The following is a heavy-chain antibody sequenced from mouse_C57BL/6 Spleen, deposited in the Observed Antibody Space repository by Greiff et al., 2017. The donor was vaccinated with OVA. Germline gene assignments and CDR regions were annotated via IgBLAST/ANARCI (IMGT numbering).Heavy chain of an antibody. J-gene: IGHJ2*01. V-gene: IGHV1-69*01. CDR2: IDPSDSYT. CDR1: GYTFTSYW. Sequence: QVQLKQPGAELVMPGASVKLSCKASGYTFTSYWMHWVKQRPGQGLEWIGEIDPSDSYTNYNQKFKGKSTLTVDKSSSTAYMQLSSLTSEDSAVYYCARLRQYYFDYWGQGTTLTVSS. CDR3: ARLRQYYFDY. D-gene: IGHD1-1*01.